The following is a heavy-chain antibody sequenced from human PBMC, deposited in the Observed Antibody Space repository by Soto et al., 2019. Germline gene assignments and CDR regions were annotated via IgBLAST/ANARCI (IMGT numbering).Heavy chain of an antibody. CDR3: ARDLYDFWSGYYKGIPFDY. Sequence: GASVKVSCKASGGTFSSYAISWVRQAPGQGLEWMGGIIPIFGTANYAQKFQGRVTITADESTSTAYMELSSLRSEDTAVYYCARDLYDFWSGYYKGIPFDYWGQGTLVTVSS. J-gene: IGHJ4*02. D-gene: IGHD3-3*01. CDR2: IIPIFGTA. CDR1: GGTFSSYA. V-gene: IGHV1-69*13.